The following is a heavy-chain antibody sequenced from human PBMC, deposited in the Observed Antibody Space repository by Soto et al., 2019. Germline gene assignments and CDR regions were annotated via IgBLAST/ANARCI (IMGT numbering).Heavy chain of an antibody. J-gene: IGHJ1*01. D-gene: IGHD6-19*01. CDR2: ISWNSGSI. CDR3: AKGDSSGWYGMEYFQH. V-gene: IGHV3-9*01. CDR1: GFTFDDYA. Sequence: EVQLVESGGGLVQPGRSLRLSCAASGFTFDDYAMHWVRQAPGKGLEWVSGISWNSGSIGYADSVKGRFTISRDNAKNSLYRQMNSLRAEDTALYYCAKGDSSGWYGMEYFQHCGQGTLVTVSS.